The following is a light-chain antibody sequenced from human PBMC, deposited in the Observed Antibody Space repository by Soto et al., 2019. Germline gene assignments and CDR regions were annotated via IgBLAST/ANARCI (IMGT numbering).Light chain of an antibody. V-gene: IGLV2-14*01. CDR2: EVS. CDR1: SSDVGGYNY. J-gene: IGLJ3*02. CDR3: SSYTSSSTRV. Sequence: QSALTRPASVSGSPGQSITISCTGTSSDVGGYNYDSWYQQHPGKAPKLMIYEVSNRPSGVSNRFSGSKSGNTASLTISGLQAEDEADYYCSSYTSSSTRVFGVGTTVTVL.